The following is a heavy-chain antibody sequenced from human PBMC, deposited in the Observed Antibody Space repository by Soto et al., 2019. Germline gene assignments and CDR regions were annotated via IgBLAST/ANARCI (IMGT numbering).Heavy chain of an antibody. CDR3: ARLVGYCISTSCLIDY. CDR1: GGSISSSSYY. D-gene: IGHD2-2*01. CDR2: IYYSGST. J-gene: IGHJ4*02. V-gene: IGHV4-39*01. Sequence: QLQLQESGPGLVKPSETLSLTCTVSGGSISSSSYYWGWIRQPPGKGLEWIGSIYYSGSTYYNPSLKSRVTISVDTSKNQFSLKLSSVTAADTAVYYCARLVGYCISTSCLIDYWGQGTLVTVSS.